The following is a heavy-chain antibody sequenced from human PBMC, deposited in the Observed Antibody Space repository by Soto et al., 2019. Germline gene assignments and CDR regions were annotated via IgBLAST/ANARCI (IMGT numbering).Heavy chain of an antibody. CDR2: IYHSGSI. CDR1: GGSISSGGYS. CDR3: ARVPDSISSDHDHHYGMDF. J-gene: IGHJ6*02. V-gene: IGHV4-30-2*01. D-gene: IGHD6-6*01. Sequence: PSETLSLTCAVSGGSISSGGYSWSWIRQPPGKGLEGIGYIYHSGSIYYNPSLKSRVTISVDRSKNQFSLKLSPVTAADTAVYYCARVPDSISSDHDHHYGMDFRGQGTTVTLSS.